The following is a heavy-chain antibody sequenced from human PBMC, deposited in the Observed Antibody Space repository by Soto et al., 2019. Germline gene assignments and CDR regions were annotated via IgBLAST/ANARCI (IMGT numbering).Heavy chain of an antibody. J-gene: IGHJ6*03. V-gene: IGHV3-64*01. Sequence: EVQLAESGGGLAQPWGSLILSCAAYGFTLSGYAMDWVRQAPGKGLEYVSGISSNGVGTYYANSVQGRFTISRDNSKNTVYLQMGSLRPEDMAVYYCARRARPDFYYMDVWGKGTTVTVSS. CDR1: GFTLSGYA. CDR2: ISSNGVGT. CDR3: ARRARPDFYYMDV. D-gene: IGHD6-6*01.